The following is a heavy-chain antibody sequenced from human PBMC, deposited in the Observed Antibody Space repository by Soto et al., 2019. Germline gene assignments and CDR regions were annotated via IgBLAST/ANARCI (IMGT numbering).Heavy chain of an antibody. V-gene: IGHV5-51*01. D-gene: IGHD1-1*01. CDR1: GNNFTTKW. CDR3: ASVKAGNFYSGMDV. J-gene: IGHJ6*02. Sequence: PGESLKISCKGYGNNFTTKWIGWVRQMPGKGLEFMGIIYPGDSGTRYSPSFKGQVTISADKSIRTAYLQWSSLKASDTAIYYCASVKAGNFYSGMDVWGQGTTVTVSS. CDR2: IYPGDSGT.